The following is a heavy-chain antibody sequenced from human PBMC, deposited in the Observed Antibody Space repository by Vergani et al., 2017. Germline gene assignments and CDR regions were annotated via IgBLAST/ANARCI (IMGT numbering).Heavy chain of an antibody. CDR3: ARARAIWFGAFDY. D-gene: IGHD3-10*01. CDR2: ISAYNGKT. CDR1: GYTFTSYG. V-gene: IGHV1-18*01. Sequence: QVQLVQSGAEVKKPGASVKVSCKASGYTFTSYGISWVRQAPGQGLEWMGWISAYNGKTNYAQKFQGRVTMTRDTSISTAYMGLSRLRSDDTAVYYCARARAIWFGAFDYWGQGTLVTVSS. J-gene: IGHJ4*02.